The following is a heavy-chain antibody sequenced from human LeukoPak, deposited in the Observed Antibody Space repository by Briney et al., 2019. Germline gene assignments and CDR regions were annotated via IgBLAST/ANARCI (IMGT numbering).Heavy chain of an antibody. J-gene: IGHJ4*02. Sequence: ASVKVSCKASGYTFTSYGISWVRQAPGQGLEWMGWISAYNGNTNYAQKLQGRVTMTTDTSTSTAYMELRSLRSDDTAVYYCARDSVGYYDILTGYYYPSRFDYWGQGTLVTVSS. CDR3: ARDSVGYYDILTGYYYPSRFDY. CDR2: ISAYNGNT. CDR1: GYTFTSYG. V-gene: IGHV1-18*04. D-gene: IGHD3-9*01.